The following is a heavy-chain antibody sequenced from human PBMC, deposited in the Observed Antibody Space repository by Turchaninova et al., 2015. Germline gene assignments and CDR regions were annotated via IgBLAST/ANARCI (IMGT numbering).Heavy chain of an antibody. J-gene: IGHJ6*02. V-gene: IGHV3-7*03. CDR2: LKHAGNEK. D-gene: IGHD4-17*01. CDR1: GFIFSTYW. Sequence: GGGLVQPGGSLRLSCAASGFIFSTYWMTWVRQAPGRGLEWVASLKHAGNEKYYVGSVRGRFTVSRDNAENSLYLQMKNLRAEDTALYYCARGQGTTRRSYGWDVWGHGTTLTVSS. CDR3: ARGQGTTRRSYGWDV.